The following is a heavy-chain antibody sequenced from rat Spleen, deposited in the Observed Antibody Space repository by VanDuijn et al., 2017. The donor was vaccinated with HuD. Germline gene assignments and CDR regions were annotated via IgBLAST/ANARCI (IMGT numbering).Heavy chain of an antibody. V-gene: IGHV5-31*01. CDR2: ITNTGGST. J-gene: IGHJ2*01. CDR1: GFTFNNYW. Sequence: EVQLVESGGGLVQPGRSLKLSCVASGFTFNNYWMSWIRQAPGKGLEWVASITNTGGSTYYPDSVKGRFTISRDNAKITLYLQMNSLRSEDTATYYCTSEGFITIAAISTSFDYWGQGVMVTVSS. D-gene: IGHD1-2*01. CDR3: TSEGFITIAAISTSFDY.